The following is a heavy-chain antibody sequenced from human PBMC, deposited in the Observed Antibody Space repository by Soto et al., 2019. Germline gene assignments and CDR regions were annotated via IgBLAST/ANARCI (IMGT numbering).Heavy chain of an antibody. CDR1: GYTFTTYG. J-gene: IGHJ6*03. CDR2: ISPYNGDT. V-gene: IGHV1-18*01. CDR3: ARALSMAQYYYYMDV. Sequence: QVQLVQSGPEVKKPGASVKVSCKASGYTFTTYGISWVRQAPGQGLEWMGWISPYNGDTHYAERFQGRLTMTTDTSATPAYMELRTLSSDDRAVYFCARALSMAQYYYYMDVWGKGTTVTVSS.